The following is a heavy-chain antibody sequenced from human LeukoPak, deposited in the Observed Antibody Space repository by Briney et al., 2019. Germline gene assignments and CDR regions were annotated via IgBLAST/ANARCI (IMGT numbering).Heavy chain of an antibody. CDR2: INPSGGST. Sequence: ASVKVSCKASGYTFTRYYIHWVRQAPGQGLEWMGVINPSGGSTSYAQKFQGRVTMTRDMSTSIVYMELISLRSEDTAVYYCATETMVRGEGTPDYWGQGTLVTVSS. J-gene: IGHJ4*02. D-gene: IGHD3-10*01. CDR3: ATETMVRGEGTPDY. V-gene: IGHV1-46*01. CDR1: GYTFTRYY.